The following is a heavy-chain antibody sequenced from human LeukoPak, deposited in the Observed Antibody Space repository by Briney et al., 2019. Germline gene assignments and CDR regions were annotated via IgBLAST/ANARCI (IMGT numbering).Heavy chain of an antibody. Sequence: GGSLRLSCAASGFTFSSYPMHWVRQAPGKGLEWVAVISYDGSNKYYGDSVKGRFTISRDNSKNTLYLQMNSLRAEDTAVYYCASRHYDFGYYWGQGALVTVSS. V-gene: IGHV3-30*04. CDR1: GFTFSSYP. CDR3: ASRHYDFGYY. J-gene: IGHJ4*02. CDR2: ISYDGSNK. D-gene: IGHD4-17*01.